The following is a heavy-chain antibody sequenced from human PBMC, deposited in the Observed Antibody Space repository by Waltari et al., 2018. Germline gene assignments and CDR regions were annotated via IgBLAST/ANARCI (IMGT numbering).Heavy chain of an antibody. V-gene: IGHV2-5*02. CDR2: IYWDDDK. Sequence: QITLKESGPPLVKPTQTLTLTCTFSGFSLSTSAVGVGWIRQPPGKALEWLALIYWDDDKRYSPSLKSRLTITKDTSKNQVVLTMTNMDPVDTATYYCADGTPITGTTSFDYWGQGTLVTVSS. D-gene: IGHD1-7*01. CDR1: GFSLSTSAVG. CDR3: ADGTPITGTTSFDY. J-gene: IGHJ4*02.